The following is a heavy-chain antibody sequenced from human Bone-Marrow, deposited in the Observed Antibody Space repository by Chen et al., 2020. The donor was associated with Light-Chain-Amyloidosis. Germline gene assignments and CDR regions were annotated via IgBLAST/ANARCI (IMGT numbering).Heavy chain of an antibody. D-gene: IGHD5-12*01. J-gene: IGHJ4*02. Sequence: DVQLLESGGGLVQPVGSLRLSCAASGLTFRTSWMHWVRQAPGKGLVWVSRINPDGTRVDYADSVRGRFTISRDDAKSTVYLQMNSLRAEDTAVYYCSREFTGYDDYWGQGTLVTVSS. CDR3: SREFTGYDDY. V-gene: IGHV3-74*01. CDR2: INPDGTRV. CDR1: GLTFRTSW.